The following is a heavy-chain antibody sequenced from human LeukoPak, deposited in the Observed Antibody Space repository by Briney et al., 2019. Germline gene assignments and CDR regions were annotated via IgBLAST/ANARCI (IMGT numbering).Heavy chain of an antibody. CDR2: IYYSGNT. D-gene: IGHD1-26*01. J-gene: IGHJ4*02. V-gene: IGHV4-31*03. CDR1: GGSISSGGYY. CDR3: ARDPYGAHFDY. Sequence: PSETLSLTCTVSGGSISSGGYYWSWIRQHPGKGLEWIGYIYYSGNTYYNPSLKSRVTISVDTSKNQFSLKLSSVTAADTAVYYCARDPYGAHFDYWGQGTLVTVSS.